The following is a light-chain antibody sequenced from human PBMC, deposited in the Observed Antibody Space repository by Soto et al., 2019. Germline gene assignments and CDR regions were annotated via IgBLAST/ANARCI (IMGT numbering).Light chain of an antibody. CDR1: QSVSSSN. V-gene: IGKV3-20*01. Sequence: DMVSTQTSCSLSFPTRGRGTLSCRVLQSVSSSNLAWYQQKPGQGPRLLIHGPARRATGIPDRFSASGAGTDFSPTISRLEPEDFAVYYCQQYGSSPFPFGQGTKVDIK. CDR3: QQYGSSPFP. CDR2: GPA. J-gene: IGKJ1*01.